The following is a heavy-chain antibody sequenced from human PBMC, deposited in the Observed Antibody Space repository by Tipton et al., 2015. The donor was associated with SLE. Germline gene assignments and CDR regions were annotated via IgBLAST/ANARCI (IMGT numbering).Heavy chain of an antibody. CDR1: GYNFNAYY. CDR2: MNPNSGGT. J-gene: IGHJ4*02. V-gene: IGHV1-2*06. CDR3: ARVGSGWFHFDY. D-gene: IGHD6-19*01. Sequence: QLVQSGPEVKKSGASVKVSCKASGYNFNAYYIHWVRQAPGHGLEWMGQMNPNSGGTHYAQSFQGRVTMTGDTSVSTAYMELSGLRSDGTAVYVCARVGSGWFHFDYWGQGALVTVSS.